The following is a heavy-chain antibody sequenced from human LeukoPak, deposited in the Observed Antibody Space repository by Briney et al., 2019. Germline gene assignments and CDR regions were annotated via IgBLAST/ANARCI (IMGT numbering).Heavy chain of an antibody. V-gene: IGHV1-18*01. CDR2: ISGYNGNT. D-gene: IGHD3-22*01. CDR1: GYTFTSYG. Sequence: ASVKVSCKASGYTFTSYGISWVRQAPGQGLEWMGWISGYNGNTKNAQKLQGRVTMTTDTSTSTAYMELRSLRSDDTAVYYCAREGRHRYYYDSSGFNGSWFDPWGQGTLVAVSA. CDR3: AREGRHRYYYDSSGFNGSWFDP. J-gene: IGHJ5*02.